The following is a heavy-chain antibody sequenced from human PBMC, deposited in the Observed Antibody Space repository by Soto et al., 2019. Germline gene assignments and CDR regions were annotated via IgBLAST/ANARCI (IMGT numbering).Heavy chain of an antibody. CDR1: GFTFSSYG. V-gene: IGHV3-30*18. CDR2: ISYDGSNK. J-gene: IGHJ3*02. D-gene: IGHD3-3*01. Sequence: PGGSLRLSCAASGFTFSSYGMHWVRQAPGKGLEWVAVISYDGSNKYYADSVKGRFTISRDNSKNTLYLQMNSLRAEDTAVYYCAKVNDFWSGTDAFDIWGQGTMVTVS. CDR3: AKVNDFWSGTDAFDI.